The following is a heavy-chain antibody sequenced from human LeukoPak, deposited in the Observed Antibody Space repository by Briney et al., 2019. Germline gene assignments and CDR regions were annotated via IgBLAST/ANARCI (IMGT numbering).Heavy chain of an antibody. J-gene: IGHJ3*02. V-gene: IGHV4-59*01. Sequence: SETLSLTCTVSGGSISSYYWSWIRQPPGKGLEWIGYIYYSGSTNYNPSLKSRVTISVDTSKNQFSLKLSSVTAADTAVYYCARARQDYGDYYAFDIWGQGTMVTVSS. CDR3: ARARQDYGDYYAFDI. D-gene: IGHD4-17*01. CDR1: GGSISSYY. CDR2: IYYSGST.